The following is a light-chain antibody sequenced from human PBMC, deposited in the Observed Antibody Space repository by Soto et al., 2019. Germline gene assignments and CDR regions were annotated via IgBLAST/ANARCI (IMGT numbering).Light chain of an antibody. V-gene: IGLV2-23*01. CDR2: EGR. CDR1: SSDVGSYNL. J-gene: IGLJ1*01. Sequence: QSALTQPASVSGSPGQSITISCTGSSSDVGSYNLVSWYQQHPGKAPKLIIYEGRKRPSGVSNRFSGSKSGNTASLTISGLQAEDEADYYCFSYAGGTTPIYVFGIGTKLTVL. CDR3: FSYAGGTTPIYV.